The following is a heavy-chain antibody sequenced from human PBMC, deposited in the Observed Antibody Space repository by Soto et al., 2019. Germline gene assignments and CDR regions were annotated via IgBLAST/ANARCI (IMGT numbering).Heavy chain of an antibody. J-gene: IGHJ4*02. CDR2: MTSDGRTI. CDR1: GFAFGNSW. CDR3: ATAEVDY. Sequence: GGSLRLSCAASGFAFGNSWMHWVRQPPGKGPEWVSRMTSDGRTIQYADSVQGRFTASRDNAKSTLYLQMDSLRAEDTAVYYCATAEVDYWGPGTLVPSPQ. V-gene: IGHV3-74*01.